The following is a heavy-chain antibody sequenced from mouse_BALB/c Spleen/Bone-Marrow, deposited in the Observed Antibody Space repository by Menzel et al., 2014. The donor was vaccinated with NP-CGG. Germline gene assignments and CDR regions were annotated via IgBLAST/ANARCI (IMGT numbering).Heavy chain of an antibody. CDR1: GFTFSSFG. CDR3: ESRRGAYGNIRRGYAMNY. V-gene: IGHV5-17*02. J-gene: IGHJ4*01. Sequence: EVMLVESGGGLVQPGGSRKLSCAASGFTFSSFGMHWVRQAPEKGLEWVAYISSGSSTIYYADTVKGRFTISRDNPKNTLFLHMTNLRSEDTAMYYGESRRGAYGNIRRGYAMNYWGQGTSVTVSS. D-gene: IGHD2-1*01. CDR2: ISSGSSTI.